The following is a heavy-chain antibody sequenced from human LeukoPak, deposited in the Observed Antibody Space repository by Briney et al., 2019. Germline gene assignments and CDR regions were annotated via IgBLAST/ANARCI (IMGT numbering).Heavy chain of an antibody. V-gene: IGHV3-21*06. CDR1: GLTFSTSG. J-gene: IGHJ4*02. CDR3: ATKPKARHYDY. Sequence: GGSLRLSCTASGLTFSTSGFNWVRQAPGKGLEWVTSIGPTGSDRYHADSIKGRFTISRDNANNFLYLQLNSLRAEDTAVYYFATKPKARHYDYWGRGPLLPVSS. CDR2: IGPTGSDR.